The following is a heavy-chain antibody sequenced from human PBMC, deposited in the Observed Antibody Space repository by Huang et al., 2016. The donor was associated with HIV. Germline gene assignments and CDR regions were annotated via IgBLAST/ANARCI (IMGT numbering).Heavy chain of an antibody. CDR3: AAGYDTYYDI. V-gene: IGHV1-24*01. D-gene: IGHD2-21*01. Sequence: QVQLVQSGAEVKKPGASVKVSCKVSGYTLTELSIHWVRQAPGKGLEWRGGFAPEHGETIYAQNFQVRVTMTEDTSTDTAYMELHSLRPEDTAVYYCAAGYDTYYDIWGQGTMVIASS. J-gene: IGHJ3*02. CDR1: GYTLTELS. CDR2: FAPEHGET.